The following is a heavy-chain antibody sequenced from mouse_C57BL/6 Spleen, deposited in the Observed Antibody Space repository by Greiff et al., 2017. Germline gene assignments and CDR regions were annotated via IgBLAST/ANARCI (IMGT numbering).Heavy chain of an antibody. J-gene: IGHJ2*01. CDR2: IDPANGNT. D-gene: IGHD2-3*01. V-gene: IGHV14-3*01. Sequence: VQLKESVAELVRPGASVKLSCTASGFNIKNTYMHWVKQRPEQGLEWIGRIDPANGNTKYAPKFPGKATITADTSSNTAYLQVSSLTSEDTAIYYCARSGDGYYGGFDYWGQGTTLTVSS. CDR3: ARSGDGYYGGFDY. CDR1: GFNIKNTY.